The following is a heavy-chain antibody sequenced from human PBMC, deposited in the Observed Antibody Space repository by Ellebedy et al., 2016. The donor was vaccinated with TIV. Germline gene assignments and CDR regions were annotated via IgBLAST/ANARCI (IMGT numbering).Heavy chain of an antibody. J-gene: IGHJ4*02. V-gene: IGHV4-39*07. CDR1: GGSVDNSAHY. CDR3: AIDPIVGPTPYYFDS. CDR2: IYYSGST. D-gene: IGHD1-26*01. Sequence: MPSETLSLTCTVSGGSVDNSAHYWTWVRQPPGKGLQRIANIYYSGSTYYNPSLKSRVTISLNTSKNQFSLRLTSVTAADTAVYYCAIDPIVGPTPYYFDSWGQGTLVTVSS.